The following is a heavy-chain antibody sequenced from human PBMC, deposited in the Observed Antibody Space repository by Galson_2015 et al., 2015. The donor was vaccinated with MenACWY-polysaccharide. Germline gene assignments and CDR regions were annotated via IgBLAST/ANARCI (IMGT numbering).Heavy chain of an antibody. CDR1: GYTFSSYD. J-gene: IGHJ5*02. D-gene: IGHD3-22*01. CDR2: MDPNSGNT. CDR3: ARGGKYYYDSSGYLNWFDP. V-gene: IGHV1-8*01. Sequence: SVKVSCKASGYTFSSYDINWVRQTTGQGLEWMGWMDPNSGNTGYAQTFQGRVTMTRNTSISIAYMELSSLRSEDTAVYYCARGGKYYYDSSGYLNWFDPWGQGTLVTVSS.